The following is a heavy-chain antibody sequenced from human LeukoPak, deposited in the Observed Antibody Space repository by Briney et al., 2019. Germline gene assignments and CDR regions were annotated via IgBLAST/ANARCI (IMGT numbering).Heavy chain of an antibody. Sequence: GGSLRLSCAASGFTFSSYWMSWVRQAPGKGLEWVANIKQDGSEKYYVDSVKGRFAISRDNSKNTLYLQMNSLRAEDTAVYYCAKSLSDFYDYVWGSYLPPFDYWGQGTLVTVSS. J-gene: IGHJ4*02. D-gene: IGHD3-16*02. V-gene: IGHV3-7*03. CDR3: AKSLSDFYDYVWGSYLPPFDY. CDR2: IKQDGSEK. CDR1: GFTFSSYW.